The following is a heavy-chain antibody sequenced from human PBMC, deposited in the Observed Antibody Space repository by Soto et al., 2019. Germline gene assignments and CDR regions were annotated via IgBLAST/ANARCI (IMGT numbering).Heavy chain of an antibody. J-gene: IGHJ4*02. CDR1: GGSFRGYY. D-gene: IGHD4-17*01. Sequence: SETLSLTCAVYGGSFRGYYWSWIRQPQGKGLEWIGEINHSGSTNYNPSLKSRVTISVDTSKNQFSLKLSSGTAADTAVYYCATLRAPRWRGDDYWGQGTLVTVSS. CDR3: ATLRAPRWRGDDY. CDR2: INHSGST. V-gene: IGHV4-34*01.